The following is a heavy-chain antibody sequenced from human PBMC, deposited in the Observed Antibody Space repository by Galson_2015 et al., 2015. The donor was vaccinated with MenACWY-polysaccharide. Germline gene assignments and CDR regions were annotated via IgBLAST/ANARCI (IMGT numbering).Heavy chain of an antibody. CDR2: ISRSSSTI. CDR1: GFTFSRYS. D-gene: IGHD2-2*01. V-gene: IGHV3-48*01. Sequence: SLSLFRPASGFTFSRYSLHWVRQAPGRGLEWVSYISRSSSTIYYADSVKGRFTISRDNAKNSLYLQLNSLSAEDTAVYYCARGPSRYCSSTGCWQFDSWGQGTLVTVSS. J-gene: IGHJ4*02. CDR3: ARGPSRYCSSTGCWQFDS.